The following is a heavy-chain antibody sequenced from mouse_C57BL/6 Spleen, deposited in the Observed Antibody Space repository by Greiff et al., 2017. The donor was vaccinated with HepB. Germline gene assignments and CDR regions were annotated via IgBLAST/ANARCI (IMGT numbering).Heavy chain of an antibody. CDR3: ARGGDDYDGYYYAMDY. CDR2: ILPGSGST. CDR1: GYTFTGYW. Sequence: QVQLQQSGAELMKPGASVKLSCKATGYTFTGYWIEWVKQRPGHGLEWIGEILPGSGSTNYNEKFKGKATFTADTSSNTAYMQLSSLTTEDSVIYYCARGGDDYDGYYYAMDYWGQGTSVTVSS. D-gene: IGHD2-4*01. V-gene: IGHV1-9*01. J-gene: IGHJ4*01.